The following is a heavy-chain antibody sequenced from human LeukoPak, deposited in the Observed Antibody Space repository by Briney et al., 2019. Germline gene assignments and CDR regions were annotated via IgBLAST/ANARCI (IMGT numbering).Heavy chain of an antibody. Sequence: GASVKVSCKASGYTFTRYFMHWVRQAPGQGLEWMGIINPSGGSTSYAQKFQGRVTMTRDMSTSTVYMELSSLRSEDTAVYYCARVRTHYYDSSTDAFDIWGQGTMVTVSS. J-gene: IGHJ3*02. CDR3: ARVRTHYYDSSTDAFDI. CDR2: INPSGGST. D-gene: IGHD3-22*01. CDR1: GYTFTRYF. V-gene: IGHV1-46*01.